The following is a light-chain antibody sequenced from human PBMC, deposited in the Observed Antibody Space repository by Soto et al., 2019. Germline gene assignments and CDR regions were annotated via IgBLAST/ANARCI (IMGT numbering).Light chain of an antibody. CDR2: DVS. CDR1: QGISSY. V-gene: IGKV1-9*01. J-gene: IGKJ1*01. Sequence: IHLTLSASFLSASVGYRVTITCRASQGISSYLAWYQQKPGKAPKLLIYDVSTLDSGVPSRFSGSASGTESTLTISSLESDDFATYYCQQYHRYSTFGQGTKVDIK. CDR3: QQYHRYST.